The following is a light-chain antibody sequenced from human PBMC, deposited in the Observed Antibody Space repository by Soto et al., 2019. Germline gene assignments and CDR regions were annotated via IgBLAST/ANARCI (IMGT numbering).Light chain of an antibody. CDR2: GAS. Sequence: EIVLTQSPGTLSLSPGERATLSCRASQSVSSSYLAWYQQKPGKAPRLLIYGASGRATGIPDRFSGSGSGTDFTLTISRLEPEDFAVYYCQQYGSSLMYTFGQGTKLEIK. CDR3: QQYGSSLMYT. V-gene: IGKV3-20*01. CDR1: QSVSSSY. J-gene: IGKJ2*01.